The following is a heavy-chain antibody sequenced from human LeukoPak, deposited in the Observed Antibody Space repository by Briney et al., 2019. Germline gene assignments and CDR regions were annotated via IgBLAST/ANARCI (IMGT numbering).Heavy chain of an antibody. CDR1: GFTFSTYW. CDR2: IKEDGSEK. D-gene: IGHD2-15*01. V-gene: IGHV3-7*01. Sequence: PGGSLRLSCAASGFTFSTYWMNWVRQAPGKGLEWVANIKEDGSEKYNVDSVRGRFTISRDNAKNSLYLQMSSLRAEDTAVYYCARGSGGSAADWFDSWGQGTLVTVAS. CDR3: ARGSGGSAADWFDS. J-gene: IGHJ5*01.